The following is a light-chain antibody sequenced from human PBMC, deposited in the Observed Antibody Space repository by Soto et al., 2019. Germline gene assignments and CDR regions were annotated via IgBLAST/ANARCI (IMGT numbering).Light chain of an antibody. Sequence: QSVLTQPASVSGSPGQSITISCTGTSSDIGAYNYVSWYRQHPGKAPQLLIYDVNNRPSEVSHRFSGSKSGNTASLTISGLQSEDEADYFCTSYTGSNTLEVFGPGTKLTVL. J-gene: IGLJ1*01. CDR2: DVN. CDR1: SSDIGAYNY. V-gene: IGLV2-14*03. CDR3: TSYTGSNTLEV.